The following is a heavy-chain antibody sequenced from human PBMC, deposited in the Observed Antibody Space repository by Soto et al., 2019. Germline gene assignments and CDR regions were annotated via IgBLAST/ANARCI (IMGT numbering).Heavy chain of an antibody. Sequence: SVKVSCKASGGTFSSYAISWVRQAPGQGLEWMGGIIPIFGTANYAQKFQGRVTITADESTSAAYMELSSLRSEDTAVYYCASGYSYDYGMDVWGQGTTVTVSS. V-gene: IGHV1-69*13. J-gene: IGHJ6*02. CDR1: GGTFSSYA. D-gene: IGHD5-18*01. CDR3: ASGYSYDYGMDV. CDR2: IIPIFGTA.